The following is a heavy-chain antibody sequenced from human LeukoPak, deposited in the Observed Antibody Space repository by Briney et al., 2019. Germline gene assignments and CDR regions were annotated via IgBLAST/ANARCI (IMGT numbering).Heavy chain of an antibody. CDR1: GGSMNNNNYY. D-gene: IGHD3-9*01. V-gene: IGHV4-39*01. CDR3: ARLLSYDVLTDTYYKYYMDV. Sequence: SETLSLTCTVSGGSMNNNNYYWGWIRQSPGKNLELIGSISDTGSPVYNPSLRSRVTMSIDTSKMQFALKLTSVTAAGTALYYCARLLSYDVLTDTYYKYYMDVWGKGTTVIVSS. J-gene: IGHJ6*03. CDR2: ISDTGSP.